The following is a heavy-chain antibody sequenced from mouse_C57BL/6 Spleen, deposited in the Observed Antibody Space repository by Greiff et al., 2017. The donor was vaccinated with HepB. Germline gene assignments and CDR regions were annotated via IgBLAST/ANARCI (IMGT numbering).Heavy chain of an antibody. J-gene: IGHJ3*01. Sequence: EVMLVESEGGLVQPGSSMKLSCTASGFTFSDYYMAWVRQVPEKGLEWVANINYDGSSTYYLDSLKSRFIISRDNAKNILYLQMSSLKSEDTATYYCARVGIYYDYDGFAYWGQGTLVTVSA. CDR2: INYDGSST. CDR3: ARVGIYYDYDGFAY. CDR1: GFTFSDYY. D-gene: IGHD2-4*01. V-gene: IGHV5-16*01.